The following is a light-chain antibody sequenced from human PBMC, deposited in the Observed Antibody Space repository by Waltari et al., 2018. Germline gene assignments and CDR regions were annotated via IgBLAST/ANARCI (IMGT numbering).Light chain of an antibody. CDR2: WAS. J-gene: IGKJ3*01. V-gene: IGKV4-1*01. CDR1: QSLLYNSNNKNY. CDR3: QQYYATPRT. Sequence: DIVMTQSPDSLAVSLGESATINCKSSQSLLYNSNNKNYLAWYQQKPGQPPKMLIYWASSRESGVPGRFSGSGSGTDFTLTISSLQAEDVAVYYCQQYYATPRTFGPGTKVDIK.